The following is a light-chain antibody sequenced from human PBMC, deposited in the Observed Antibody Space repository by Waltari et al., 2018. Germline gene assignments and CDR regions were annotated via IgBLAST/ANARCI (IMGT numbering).Light chain of an antibody. J-gene: IGLJ3*02. CDR1: SSDVGGYKY. CDR2: DVS. V-gene: IGLV2-14*03. CDR3: SSYTTSSTLV. Sequence: QSALTQPASVSGSPGQSITISCTGTSSDVGGYKYVSWYQQHPGKAPKRMIYDVSNRPSGVSNRFSGSKSGNTASLTISGLQAEDEADYYCSSYTTSSTLVFGGGMKLTVL.